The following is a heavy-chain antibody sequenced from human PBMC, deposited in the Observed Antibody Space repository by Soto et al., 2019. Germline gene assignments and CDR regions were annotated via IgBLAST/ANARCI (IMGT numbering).Heavy chain of an antibody. V-gene: IGHV3-23*01. D-gene: IGHD3-3*01. J-gene: IGHJ4*02. CDR1: GFTFSSYA. CDR3: AKDSTHYDFWSGYYQRKYYFDY. CDR2: ISGSGGST. Sequence: GGSLRLSCAASGFTFSSYAMSWVRQAPGKGLEWVSAISGSGGSTYYADSVKGRFTISRDNSKNTLYLQMNSLRAEGTAVYYCAKDSTHYDFWSGYYQRKYYFDYWGQGTLVTVSS.